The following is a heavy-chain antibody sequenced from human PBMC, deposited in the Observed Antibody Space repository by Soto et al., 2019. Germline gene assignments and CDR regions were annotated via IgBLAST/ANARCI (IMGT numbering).Heavy chain of an antibody. CDR1: GDSISTVDYF. V-gene: IGHV4-30-4*01. D-gene: IGHD2-15*01. J-gene: IGHJ5*01. Sequence: QVHLLSSGPGLVKPSQTLSLNCSVSGDSISTVDYFWAWIRQPPGQALEYIGYIYKSTTTYYNPSFESRVAISRDTSKSQFSLTVTSVTAADTAVYFCALGRYCLTGRCFPNWFDSWGQGTLVTVSS. CDR3: ALGRYCLTGRCFPNWFDS. CDR2: IYKSTTT.